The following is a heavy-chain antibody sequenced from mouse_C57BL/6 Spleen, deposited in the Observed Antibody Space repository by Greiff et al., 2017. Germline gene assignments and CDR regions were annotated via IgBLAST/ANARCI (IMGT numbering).Heavy chain of an antibody. D-gene: IGHD1-1*01. CDR2: IDPETGGT. J-gene: IGHJ3*01. Sequence: VQLQESGAELVRPGASVTLSCKASGYTFTDYEMHWVKQTPVHGLEWIGAIDPETGGTAYNQKFKGKAILTADKSSSTAYMELRSLTSEDSAVYYCTSTDYYGSSSAWFAYWGQGTLVTVSA. V-gene: IGHV1-15*01. CDR3: TSTDYYGSSSAWFAY. CDR1: GYTFTDYE.